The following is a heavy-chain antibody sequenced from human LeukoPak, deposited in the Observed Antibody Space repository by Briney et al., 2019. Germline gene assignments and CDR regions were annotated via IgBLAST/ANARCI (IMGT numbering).Heavy chain of an antibody. CDR1: GYTFTGYY. CDR3: ARANRRYNWNDVGY. CDR2: INPNSGGT. D-gene: IGHD1-1*01. J-gene: IGHJ4*02. Sequence: ASVKVSCKASGYTFTGYYMHWVRQAPGQGLERMGWINPNSGGTNYAQKFQGRVTMTRDTSISTAYMELSRLRSDDTAVYYCARANRRYNWNDVGYWGQGTLVTVSS. V-gene: IGHV1-2*02.